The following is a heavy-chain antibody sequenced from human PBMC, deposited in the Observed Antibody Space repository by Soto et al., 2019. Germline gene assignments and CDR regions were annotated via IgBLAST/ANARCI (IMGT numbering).Heavy chain of an antibody. Sequence: GGSLRLSCTASGFTFSSYGFHWVRQAPGRGLEWVAVISYDGSNKYYADSVKGRFTISRDNSKNTLYLQMNSLRAEDTAVYYCARAGGYSYGYDYWGKGTLVTVSS. CDR2: ISYDGSNK. D-gene: IGHD5-18*01. CDR1: GFTFSSYG. V-gene: IGHV3-30*03. CDR3: ARAGGYSYGYDY. J-gene: IGHJ4*02.